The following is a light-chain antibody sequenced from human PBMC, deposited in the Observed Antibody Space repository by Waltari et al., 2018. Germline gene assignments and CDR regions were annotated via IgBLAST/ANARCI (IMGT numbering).Light chain of an antibody. CDR1: QNINTW. J-gene: IGKJ1*01. CDR3: LQYNGEPRT. Sequence: IQMTQSPSSLSASVGYRVTITCRASQNINTWLAWHQQTPGNAHKLLIYKASSLASGVPSRFSGSGSGTEYTLTISSLQPDDFATYYCLQYNGEPRTFGQGTKVEVK. V-gene: IGKV1-5*03. CDR2: KAS.